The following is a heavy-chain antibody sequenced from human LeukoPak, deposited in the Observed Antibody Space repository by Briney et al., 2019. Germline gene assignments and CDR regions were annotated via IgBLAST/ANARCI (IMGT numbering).Heavy chain of an antibody. CDR1: GYSISSGYY. J-gene: IGHJ4*02. V-gene: IGHV4-38-2*01. D-gene: IGHD6-13*01. CDR2: IYHSGST. CDR3: AREIAAAGTWDFDY. Sequence: PSETLSLTCAVSGYSISSGYYRGRIRQPPGKGLEWTGSIYHSGSTYYNPSLKSRVTISVDTSKNQFSLKLSSVTAADTAVYYCAREIAAAGTWDFDYWGQGTLVTVSS.